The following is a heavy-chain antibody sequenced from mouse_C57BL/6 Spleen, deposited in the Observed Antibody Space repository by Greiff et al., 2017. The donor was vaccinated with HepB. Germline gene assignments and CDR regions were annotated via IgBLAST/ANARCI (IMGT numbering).Heavy chain of an antibody. V-gene: IGHV1-50*01. D-gene: IGHD1-1*01. Sequence: QVQLQQPGAELVKPGASVKLSCKASGYTFTSYWMQWVKQRPGQGLEWIGEIDPSDSYTNYNQKFKGKATLTVDTSSSTAYMQLSSLTSEDSAVYYCARRGDYYGSSPLDYWGQGTTLTVSS. CDR3: ARRGDYYGSSPLDY. CDR2: IDPSDSYT. J-gene: IGHJ2*01. CDR1: GYTFTSYW.